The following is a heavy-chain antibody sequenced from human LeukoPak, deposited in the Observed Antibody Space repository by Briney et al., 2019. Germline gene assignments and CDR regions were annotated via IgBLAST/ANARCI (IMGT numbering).Heavy chain of an antibody. CDR1: GFSFDDYT. J-gene: IGHJ3*02. D-gene: IGHD5-24*01. Sequence: PGGSLRLSCAASGFSFDDYTMHWVRQAPGKGLEWVSLISWDGGSIFYADSVKGRFSVSRDNSKKSLYMQMNSLRTEDTALYHCAKDGGMTTNASDIWGQGTMVTVSS. CDR2: ISWDGGSI. CDR3: AKDGGMTTNASDI. V-gene: IGHV3-43*01.